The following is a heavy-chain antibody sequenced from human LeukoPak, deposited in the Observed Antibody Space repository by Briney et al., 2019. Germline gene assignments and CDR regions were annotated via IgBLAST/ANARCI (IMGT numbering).Heavy chain of an antibody. J-gene: IGHJ4*02. V-gene: IGHV4-34*01. CDR1: GGSFSGYY. D-gene: IGHD3-22*01. CDR3: ARANEEGVVTFDY. Sequence: SETLSLTCAVYGGSFSGYYWSWIRQPPGKGLEWIGEINHSGSTNYNPSLKSRVTISVDTSKNQFSLKLSSVTAADTAVYYCARANEEGVVTFDYWGQGTLVTVSS. CDR2: INHSGST.